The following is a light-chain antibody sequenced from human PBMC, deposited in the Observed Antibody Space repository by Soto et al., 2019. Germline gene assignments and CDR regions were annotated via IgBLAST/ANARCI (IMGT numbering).Light chain of an antibody. V-gene: IGKV1-33*01. CDR3: QHYDNLPPFT. Sequence: DIQMTQSPSSLSASIGDRVTITCQASQDIKKYLSWYQQKPGRAPKLLIYGACNLETVVPSRFSGSGYGTDFTFPISSLQPEDIAAYYCQHYDNLPPFTFGPGTKVAIK. CDR1: QDIKKY. J-gene: IGKJ3*01. CDR2: GAC.